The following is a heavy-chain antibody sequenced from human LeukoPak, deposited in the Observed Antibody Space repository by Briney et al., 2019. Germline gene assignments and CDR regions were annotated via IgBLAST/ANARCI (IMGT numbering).Heavy chain of an antibody. J-gene: IGHJ4*02. D-gene: IGHD3-22*01. CDR1: GFTFSSHW. CDR2: IKSDGSST. CDR3: ARGPDGSGYYVGDY. Sequence: TGGSLRLSCAASGFTFSSHWMHWVRQASGKGPVWVSRIKSDGSSTSYADSVKGRFTISRDNAKNTLYLQMNSLRAEDTAVYYCARGPDGSGYYVGDYWGQGTLVTVSS. V-gene: IGHV3-74*01.